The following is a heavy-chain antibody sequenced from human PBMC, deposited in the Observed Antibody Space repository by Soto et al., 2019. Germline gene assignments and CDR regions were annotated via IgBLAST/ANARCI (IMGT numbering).Heavy chain of an antibody. CDR1: GYTFTDYW. CDR3: ARISRVPAKGRNSGMDV. CDR2: IYPGDSDT. J-gene: IGHJ6*02. Sequence: GESLKISCKCSGYTFTDYWIAWVRQMPGKGLEWMGMIYPGDSDTRYSPSFQGQGTISADKSMTNAYLQWNSLNASDTAMYYCARISRVPAKGRNSGMDVWGQGTTVTVSS. V-gene: IGHV5-51*01. D-gene: IGHD2-15*01.